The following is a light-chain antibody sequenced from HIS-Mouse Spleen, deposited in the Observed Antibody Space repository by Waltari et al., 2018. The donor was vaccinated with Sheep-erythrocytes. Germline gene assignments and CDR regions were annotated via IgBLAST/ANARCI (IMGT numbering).Light chain of an antibody. V-gene: IGLV2-11*01. CDR3: CSYAGSYNHV. CDR1: SSDVGGYNY. CDR2: DVS. Sequence: QSALTQPRSVSGSPGQSVTISCTGTSSDVGGYNYVSWYQQHPGNAPKPMIYDVSKRPSGVPDRCSGSKSGNTASLTISGLQAEDEADYYCCSYAGSYNHVFATGTKVTVL. J-gene: IGLJ1*01.